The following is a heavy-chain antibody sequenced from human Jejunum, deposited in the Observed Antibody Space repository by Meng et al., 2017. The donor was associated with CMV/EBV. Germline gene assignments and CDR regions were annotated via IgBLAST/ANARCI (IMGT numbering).Heavy chain of an antibody. CDR1: GYTFTSYA. D-gene: IGHD2-2*01. CDR3: ARETLGYCSSTSCYIGPPDY. Sequence: QVLLVQSGAGLKKPGASVKVSCKASGYTFTSYAINWVRQAPGQGLEWMGWINTNTGNPTYAQGFTGRFVFSLDTSVSTAYLQISSLKAEDTAVYYCARETLGYCSSTSCYIGPPDYWGQGTLVTVSS. CDR2: INTNTGNP. J-gene: IGHJ4*02. V-gene: IGHV7-4-1*02.